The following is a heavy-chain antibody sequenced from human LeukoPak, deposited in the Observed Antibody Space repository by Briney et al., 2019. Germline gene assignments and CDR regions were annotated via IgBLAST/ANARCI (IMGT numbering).Heavy chain of an antibody. CDR1: EFTLSNYW. J-gene: IGHJ4*02. CDR3: ARGRPFWGSLDY. V-gene: IGHV3-74*01. CDR2: INTDGSST. Sequence: PGGSLRLSCAVSEFTLSNYWMHWVRHAPGKGLVWVSRINTDGSSTSYADSVKGRFTISRDNAKNTLYLQMNSLRAEDTAVYYCARGRPFWGSLDYWGQGTLVTVSS. D-gene: IGHD7-27*01.